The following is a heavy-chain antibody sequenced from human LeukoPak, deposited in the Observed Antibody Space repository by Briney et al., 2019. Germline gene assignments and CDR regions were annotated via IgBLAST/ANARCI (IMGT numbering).Heavy chain of an antibody. CDR2: ISGTGANT. CDR3: AKLNTYCYGSGTYQNY. V-gene: IGHV3-23*01. D-gene: IGHD3-10*01. J-gene: IGHJ4*02. Sequence: GGSLRLSCAASGFTFSTSAMIWVSPAPGKGLEWVSTISGTGANTYYAESVKGRFTISRDNSKNKLYLQINSLRAEVTAVYYCAKLNTYCYGSGTYQNYWGQGTLVTVS. CDR1: GFTFSTSA.